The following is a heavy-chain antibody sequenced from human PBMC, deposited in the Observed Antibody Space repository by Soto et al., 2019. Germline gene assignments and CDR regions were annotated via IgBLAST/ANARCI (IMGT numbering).Heavy chain of an antibody. J-gene: IGHJ5*02. Sequence: EVQLLESGGGLVQPGGSLRLSCAASGFTFSSYAMSWVRQTPGKGLEWVSGISGGGGNTYYADSVTGPFTISRDNSRNTLYLQMNSLRAADTAIDYCAKDRGGGGRFSGIAVAGIPSWGQGTLVSVSS. D-gene: IGHD6-19*01. V-gene: IGHV3-23*01. CDR1: GFTFSSYA. CDR3: AKDRGGGGRFSGIAVAGIPS. CDR2: ISGGGGNT.